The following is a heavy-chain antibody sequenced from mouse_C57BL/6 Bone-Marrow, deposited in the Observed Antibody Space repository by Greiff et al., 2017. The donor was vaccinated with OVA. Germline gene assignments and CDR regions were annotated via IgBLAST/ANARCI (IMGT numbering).Heavy chain of an antibody. V-gene: IGHV1-26*01. D-gene: IGHD1-2*01. Sequence: EVQLQQSGPELVKPGASVKISCKASGYTFTDYYMNWVKQSHGKSLEWIGDINPNNGGTSYNQKFKGKATLTVDKSSSTAYMELRSLTSEDSAVYYCASRGLTAALFAYWGQGTLVTVSA. CDR1: GYTFTDYY. CDR2: INPNNGGT. J-gene: IGHJ3*01. CDR3: ASRGLTAALFAY.